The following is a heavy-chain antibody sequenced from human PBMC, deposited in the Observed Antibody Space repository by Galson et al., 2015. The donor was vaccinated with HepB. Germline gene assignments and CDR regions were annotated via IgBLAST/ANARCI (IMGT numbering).Heavy chain of an antibody. Sequence: SLRLSCAASGFSFSSYAMHWVRQAPGKGLEWVAVTSYDGSNKYYADSVKGRFTISRDNSKNTLYLYMNSLRAEDTAVYYCARGGGNGYKIYWYFDLWGRGTLVTVSS. J-gene: IGHJ2*01. V-gene: IGHV3-30*04. CDR2: TSYDGSNK. CDR1: GFSFSSYA. CDR3: ARGGGNGYKIYWYFDL. D-gene: IGHD5-24*01.